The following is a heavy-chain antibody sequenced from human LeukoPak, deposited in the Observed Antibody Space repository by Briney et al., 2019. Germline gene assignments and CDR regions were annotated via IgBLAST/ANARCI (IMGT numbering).Heavy chain of an antibody. V-gene: IGHV4-34*01. CDR1: GGSISSYY. CDR3: AGGHSSSWDDRLPFDY. CDR2: IDHSGST. Sequence: SGTLSLTCTVSGGSISSYYWSWIRQPPGKGLEWIGEIDHSGSTNYNPSLESRVTISVDTSKNQFSLKLSSVTAADTAVYYCAGGHSSSWDDRLPFDYWGQGTLVTVSS. J-gene: IGHJ4*02. D-gene: IGHD6-13*01.